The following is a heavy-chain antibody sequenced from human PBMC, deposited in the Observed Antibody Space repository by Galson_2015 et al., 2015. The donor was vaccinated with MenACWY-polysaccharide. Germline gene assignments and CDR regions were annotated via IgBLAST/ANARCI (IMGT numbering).Heavy chain of an antibody. Sequence: SLSLSCAASGFTFSSFAINWVRQAPGKGLEWVALISYDGNKKFYGDSVKGRFDISRDSYKNTVFLQMDSLTIEDTAVYYCAKDRIYYSSSWFGAFDSCGHGTLVAVSS. D-gene: IGHD3-10*01. CDR1: GFTFSSFA. J-gene: IGHJ4*01. CDR3: AKDRIYYSSSWFGAFDS. CDR2: ISYDGNKK. V-gene: IGHV3-30*09.